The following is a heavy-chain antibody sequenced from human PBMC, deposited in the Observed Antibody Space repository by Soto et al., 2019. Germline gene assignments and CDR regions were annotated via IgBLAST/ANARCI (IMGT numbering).Heavy chain of an antibody. CDR3: ARHPTGFPNWFDS. J-gene: IGHJ5*01. V-gene: IGHV4-39*01. CDR1: GGSISSSPYN. CDR2: ISYSATT. Sequence: SETLSLTCTVSGGSISSSPYNWGWIRQPPKKGLEWIGTISYSATTYYNTSLKSRVTMSVDTSKNQFSLKLSSVTAADTAVYYCARHPTGFPNWFDSWGQGTLVTVSS. D-gene: IGHD1-1*01.